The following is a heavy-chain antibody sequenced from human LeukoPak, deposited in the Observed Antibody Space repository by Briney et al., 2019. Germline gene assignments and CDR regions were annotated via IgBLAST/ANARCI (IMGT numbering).Heavy chain of an antibody. D-gene: IGHD3-10*02. CDR2: ISSSSSYI. CDR1: GFTFSSYS. Sequence: GGSLRLSCAASGFTFSSYSMNWVRQAPGKGLEWVSSISSSSSYIYYADSVKGRFTISRDNAKNSLYLQMNSLRAEDTAVYYCARVSYARNAFDIWGQGTMVTVSS. J-gene: IGHJ3*02. CDR3: ARVSYARNAFDI. V-gene: IGHV3-21*01.